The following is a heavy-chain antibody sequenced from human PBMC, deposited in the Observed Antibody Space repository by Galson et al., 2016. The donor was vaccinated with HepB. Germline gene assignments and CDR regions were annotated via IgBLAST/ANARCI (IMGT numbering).Heavy chain of an antibody. CDR1: GFTFSSYG. V-gene: IGHV3-30*18. D-gene: IGHD3-22*01. Sequence: SLRLSCAASGFTFSSYGMHWVRQAPGKGLEWVAVISYDGSDKYYADSVKGRITISRDNSKNTLNLQLNRLRAEDTAVYYCAKDRRYYDSSGYFWEGYYYDGMDVWGQGTTVTVSS. CDR3: AKDRRYYDSSGYFWEGYYYDGMDV. CDR2: ISYDGSDK. J-gene: IGHJ6*02.